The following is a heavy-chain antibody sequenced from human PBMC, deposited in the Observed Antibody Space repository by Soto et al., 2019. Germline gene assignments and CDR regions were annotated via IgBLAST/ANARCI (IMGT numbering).Heavy chain of an antibody. V-gene: IGHV3-21*01. CDR3: ARQASMIVVPSWFDP. CDR1: GFTFSSYS. CDR2: ISSSSSYI. Sequence: GGSLRLSCAASGFTFSSYSMNWVRQAPGKGLEWVSSISSSSSYIYYADSVKGRFTISRDNAKNSLYLQMNSLRAEDTAVYYCARQASMIVVPSWFDPWGQGTLVTVSS. D-gene: IGHD3-22*01. J-gene: IGHJ5*02.